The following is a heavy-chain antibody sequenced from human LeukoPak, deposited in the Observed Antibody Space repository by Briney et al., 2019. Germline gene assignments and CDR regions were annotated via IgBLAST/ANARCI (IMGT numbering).Heavy chain of an antibody. CDR2: IGAAGSTI. CDR1: GFTFSSYS. V-gene: IGHV3-48*01. Sequence: PGGSLRLSCAASGFTFSSYSMNWVRQAPGKGLEWVSYIGAAGSTIYYADSVKGRFTISRDNAKNSLFLQMNSLRAEDTAVYYCARDSSTCAGPPDYWGQGTLVTVSS. J-gene: IGHJ4*02. CDR3: ARDSSTCAGPPDY. D-gene: IGHD2-2*01.